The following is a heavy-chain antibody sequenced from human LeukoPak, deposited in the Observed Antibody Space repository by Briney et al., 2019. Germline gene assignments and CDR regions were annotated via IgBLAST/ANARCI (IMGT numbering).Heavy chain of an antibody. CDR1: GFTFSTYA. D-gene: IGHD5-18*01. CDR2: LSGSGGSI. CDR3: ARDRGYSYGYAFDY. V-gene: IGHV3-23*01. Sequence: GGSLRLSCAASGFTFSTYAMSWVRQAPGKGLEWVSGLSGSGGSIYYADSVKGRFTIPRDNSKNTLYLQMNSLRADDTAVYYCARDRGYSYGYAFDYWGQGTLVTVSS. J-gene: IGHJ4*02.